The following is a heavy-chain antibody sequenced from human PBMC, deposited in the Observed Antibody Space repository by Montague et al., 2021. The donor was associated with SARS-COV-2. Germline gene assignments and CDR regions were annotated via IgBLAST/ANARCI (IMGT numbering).Heavy chain of an antibody. CDR1: GGSFSGYY. D-gene: IGHD2-2*01. CDR3: ARARQDVVVPALGIGAYYYYYYMDV. CDR2: INHSGST. Sequence: SETLSLTCAVYGGSFSGYYWSWIRHPPGKGLEWIGEINHSGSTNYNPSLKSRVTISVDTSKNQFSLKLSSVTAADTAAYYCARARQDVVVPALGIGAYYYYYYMDVWGKGTTVTVSS. J-gene: IGHJ6*03. V-gene: IGHV4-34*01.